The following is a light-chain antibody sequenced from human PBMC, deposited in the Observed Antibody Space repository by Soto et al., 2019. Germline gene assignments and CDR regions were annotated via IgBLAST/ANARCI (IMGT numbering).Light chain of an antibody. CDR1: RLGAKY. J-gene: IGLJ2*01. CDR3: QAWDNSVI. Sequence: SYELTQPPSVSVSPGQTASITCSGDRLGAKYVCWYQQKPGQSPLLVIYGDNKRPSGIPERFSGSNSGNTATLTISVTQAMDEADYYCQAWDNSVIFGGGTKLTVL. V-gene: IGLV3-1*01. CDR2: GDN.